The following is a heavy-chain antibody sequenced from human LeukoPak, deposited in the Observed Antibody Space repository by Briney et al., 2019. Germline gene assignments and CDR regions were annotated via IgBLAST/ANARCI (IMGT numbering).Heavy chain of an antibody. V-gene: IGHV3-30*04. D-gene: IGHD1-26*01. Sequence: PGGSLRLSCAASEFTFSNYAMYWVRQAPGKGLEWVAVISYDGSNKYYADSVKGRFTISRDNAKNSLYLQMNSLGPEDTAVYYCARDPYSGNYGNYYYYYMDVWGKGTTVTISS. CDR3: ARDPYSGNYGNYYYYYMDV. CDR1: EFTFSNYA. CDR2: ISYDGSNK. J-gene: IGHJ6*03.